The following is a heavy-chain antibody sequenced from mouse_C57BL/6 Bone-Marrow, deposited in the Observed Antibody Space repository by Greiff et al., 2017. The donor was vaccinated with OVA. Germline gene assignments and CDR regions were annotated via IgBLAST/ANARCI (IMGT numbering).Heavy chain of an antibody. V-gene: IGHV1-50*01. D-gene: IGHD1-1*01. CDR1: GYTFTSYW. CDR3: ARYPYYYCSSYGFDY. Sequence: QVQLQQPGAELVKPGASVKLSCKASGYTFTSYWMQWVKQRPGQGLEWIGEIDPSDSYTNYNQKFKGKATLTVDTSSSTAYMQLSILISEDSAVYYCARYPYYYCSSYGFDYWGQGTTLTVSS. J-gene: IGHJ2*01. CDR2: IDPSDSYT.